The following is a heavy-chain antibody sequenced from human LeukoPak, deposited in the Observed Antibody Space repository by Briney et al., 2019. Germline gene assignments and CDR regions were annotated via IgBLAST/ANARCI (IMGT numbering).Heavy chain of an antibody. CDR1: GFTVSTDN. J-gene: IGHJ4*02. Sequence: GGSLRLSCAASGFTVSTDNMSWVRQVPGKGLEWVSVVYSGNDGTNYADSVRGRFTISRDDSKNMVYLQMNNLRLEDAAVYYCTKRSRGYYDYGGQGTLVTVSS. D-gene: IGHD3-10*01. V-gene: IGHV3-66*02. CDR3: TKRSRGYYDY. CDR2: VYSGNDGT.